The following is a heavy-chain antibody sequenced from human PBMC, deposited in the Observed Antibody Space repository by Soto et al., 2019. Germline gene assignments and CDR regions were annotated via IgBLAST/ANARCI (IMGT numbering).Heavy chain of an antibody. CDR1: GFTFSSYA. CDR2: INGSGGST. J-gene: IGHJ6*02. D-gene: IGHD3-16*01. V-gene: IGHV3-23*01. CDR3: AKWGLNYYYGMDV. Sequence: EVQLLESGGGLVQPGGSLRLSCAASGFTFSSYALSWVRQAPGKGLEWVSSINGSGGSTYYADSVKGRFTISRDNSKNTLYVQMYSLRAEDTAVYYCAKWGLNYYYGMDVWGQGTTVTVSS.